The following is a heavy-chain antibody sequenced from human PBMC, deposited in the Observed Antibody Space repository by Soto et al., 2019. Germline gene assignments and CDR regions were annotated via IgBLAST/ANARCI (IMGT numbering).Heavy chain of an antibody. CDR2: IYDSVNT. CDR3: ARVDHRGYFAILTDY. Sequence: PSETLSLTCTVSGDSLSRGGHYWSWIRQHAGKGLEWIGHIYDSVNTYYSPSLRSRVTISADMSKNQFSLNLRSVTAADTAVYYCARVDHRGYFAILTDYWGQGTLVTVSS. V-gene: IGHV4-31*03. D-gene: IGHD3-9*01. CDR1: GDSLSRGGHY. J-gene: IGHJ4*02.